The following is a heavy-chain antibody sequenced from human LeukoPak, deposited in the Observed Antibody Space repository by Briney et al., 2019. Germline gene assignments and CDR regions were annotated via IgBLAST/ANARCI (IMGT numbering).Heavy chain of an antibody. CDR1: GYSFTSYW. CDR2: IYPGDSDT. J-gene: IGHJ6*04. CDR3: ASSTYYYGSGSLYYYYGMDV. Sequence: GESLKISCKGSGYSFTSYWIGWVRQMPGKGLEWMGIIYPGDSDTRYSPSFQGQVTISADKSISTAYLQWGSLKASDTAMYYCASSTYYYGSGSLYYYYGMDVWGKGTTDTVSS. D-gene: IGHD3-10*01. V-gene: IGHV5-51*01.